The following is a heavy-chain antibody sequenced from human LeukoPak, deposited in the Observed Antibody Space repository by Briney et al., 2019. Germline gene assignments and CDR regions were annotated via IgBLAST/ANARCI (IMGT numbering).Heavy chain of an antibody. Sequence: ASVKVSCKASGYTFTGYYMHWVRQAPGQGLEWMGWINPNTGGTNNAQKFQGRLTMTTDTSTSTADMELRGLTSDDTAVFYCARGFSANYYDYWGQGTLVTVSS. CDR3: ARGFSANYYDY. CDR1: GYTFTGYY. V-gene: IGHV1-2*02. J-gene: IGHJ4*02. D-gene: IGHD1-26*01. CDR2: INPNTGGT.